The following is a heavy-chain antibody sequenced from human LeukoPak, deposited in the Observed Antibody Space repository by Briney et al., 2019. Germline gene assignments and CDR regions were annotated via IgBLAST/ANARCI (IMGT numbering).Heavy chain of an antibody. CDR2: ISGSGSTI. CDR1: GFTFSDYY. V-gene: IGHV3-11*04. J-gene: IGHJ4*02. CDR3: VREDYYYASGF. Sequence: PGGSLRLSCAASGFTFSDYYMSWIRQAPGKGLEWVSYISGSGSTIYYSDSVKGRFTSSRDNAKNSLYLQMNSLRAEDTAVYFCVREDYYYASGFWGQGTLVTVPS. D-gene: IGHD3-10*01.